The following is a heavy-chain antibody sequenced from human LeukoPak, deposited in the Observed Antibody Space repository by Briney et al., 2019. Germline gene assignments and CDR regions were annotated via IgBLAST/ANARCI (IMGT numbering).Heavy chain of an antibody. J-gene: IGHJ4*02. CDR2: MNPNSGNT. V-gene: IGHV1-2*02. Sequence: ASVKVSCKASGYTFTGYYMHWVRQAPGQGLEWMGWMNPNSGNTGYAQKFQGRVTMTRDTSISTAYMELSRLRSDDTAVYYCARAGITMVRGVMGEWGQGTLVTVSS. D-gene: IGHD3-10*01. CDR1: GYTFTGYY. CDR3: ARAGITMVRGVMGE.